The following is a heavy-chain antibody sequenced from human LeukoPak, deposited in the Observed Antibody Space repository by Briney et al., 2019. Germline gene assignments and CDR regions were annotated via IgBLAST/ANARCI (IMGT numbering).Heavy chain of an antibody. D-gene: IGHD5-12*01. V-gene: IGHV4-39*02. J-gene: IGHJ3*02. CDR3: ARDLLHRGYAFDI. CDR1: GGSISRSTYY. Sequence: SETLSLTCSVAGGSISRSTYYWAWIRQPPGKGLEWIGTIYYSGSTYYNPSLKSAVIISVDPSKNQFSLKLTSVTAADTAVYYCARDLLHRGYAFDIWGQGTMVTVSS. CDR2: IYYSGST.